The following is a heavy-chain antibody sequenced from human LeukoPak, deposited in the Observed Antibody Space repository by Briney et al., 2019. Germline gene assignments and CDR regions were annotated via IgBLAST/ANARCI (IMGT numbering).Heavy chain of an antibody. J-gene: IGHJ3*02. CDR1: GFTFSSYA. Sequence: PGGSLRLSCAASGFTFSSYAMSWVRQAPGKGLEWVSCISGSDTTYYADSVRGRFTISRDYSKNTLFLQINSLRAEDTAVYYCAKLSRGSAVVNDAFDIWGHGTMVTVSS. D-gene: IGHD2-21*01. CDR3: AKLSRGSAVVNDAFDI. CDR2: ISGSDTT. V-gene: IGHV3-23*01.